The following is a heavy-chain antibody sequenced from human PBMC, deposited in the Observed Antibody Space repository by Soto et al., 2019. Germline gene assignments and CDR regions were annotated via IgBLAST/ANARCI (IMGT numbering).Heavy chain of an antibody. J-gene: IGHJ4*02. CDR3: ARASRRDGYNSPF. D-gene: IGHD5-12*01. CDR1: GFTFSSYA. V-gene: IGHV3-30-3*01. CDR2: ISYDGSNK. Sequence: GGSLRLSCAASGFTFSSYAMHWVRQAPGKGLEWVAVISYDGSNKYYADSVKGRFTISRDKSKNTLYLQMNSLRAEDTAVHYCARASRRDGYNSPFWGQGTLVTVSS.